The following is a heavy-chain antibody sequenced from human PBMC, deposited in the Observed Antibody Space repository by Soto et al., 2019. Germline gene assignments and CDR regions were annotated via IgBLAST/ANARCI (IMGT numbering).Heavy chain of an antibody. CDR3: ASGIQLWLRRINNGYSG. CDR2: IIPMFGTA. CDR1: GGTFSTYA. D-gene: IGHD5-18*01. Sequence: QVQLVQSGAEVKKPESSVKVSCKAPGGTFSTYAISWVRQAPGQGLEWMGGIIPMFGTANYAQRFQDRVTLTADETTKTVYMEPSSLRSEDTAGYFCASGIQLWLRRINNGYSGWGQGTLVTVSS. J-gene: IGHJ4*02. V-gene: IGHV1-69*12.